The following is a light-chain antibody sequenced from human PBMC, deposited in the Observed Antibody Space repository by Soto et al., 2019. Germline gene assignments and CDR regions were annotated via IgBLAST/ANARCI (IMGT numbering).Light chain of an antibody. CDR2: KAS. J-gene: IGKJ4*01. V-gene: IGKV1-5*03. Sequence: DIQMTQSPSTLSASVGDRVTITCRASQSISSWLAWYQQKPGKAPKLLIYKASSLQSGVPSRFSGSGSGTDFTLTISSLQAEDVAVYYCQQYYTTLTFGGGTKVEI. CDR1: QSISSW. CDR3: QQYYTTLT.